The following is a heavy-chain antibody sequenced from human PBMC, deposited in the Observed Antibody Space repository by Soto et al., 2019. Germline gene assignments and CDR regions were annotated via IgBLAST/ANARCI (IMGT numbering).Heavy chain of an antibody. D-gene: IGHD3-10*01. CDR3: ARSYYGSGEYYYYYMDV. CDR1: GGTFSGYY. V-gene: IGHV4-34*01. CDR2: INHSGST. Sequence: SETLSLTCAVYGGTFSGYYWSWIRQPPGKGLEWIGEINHSGSTNYNPSLKSRVTISVDTSKNQFSLKLSSVTAADTAVYYCARSYYGSGEYYYYYMDVWGKGTTVTVSS. J-gene: IGHJ6*03.